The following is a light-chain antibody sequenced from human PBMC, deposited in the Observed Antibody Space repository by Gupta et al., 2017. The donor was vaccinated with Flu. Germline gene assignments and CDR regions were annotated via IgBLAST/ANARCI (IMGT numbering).Light chain of an antibody. CDR2: GAS. V-gene: IGKV3-20*01. CDR3: QQYGSSTWT. CDR1: QTVSGSY. Sequence: DIGWTHSPGTLSLSLGERATLSCRASQTVSGSYLAWYQQKPGQAPRLLIYGASSRATDIPDRFSGSGSGTDFALTISRLEPEDFAVYFCQQYGSSTWTFGQGTKVEIK. J-gene: IGKJ1*01.